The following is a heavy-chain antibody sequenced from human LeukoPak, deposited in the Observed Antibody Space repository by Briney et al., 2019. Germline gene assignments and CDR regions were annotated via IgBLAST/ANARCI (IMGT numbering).Heavy chain of an antibody. CDR1: GGSISSYY. V-gene: IGHV4-59*12. CDR3: ARDDYYGSGEP. D-gene: IGHD3-10*01. CDR2: IYYSGST. Sequence: PSETLSLTCTVSGGSISSYYWSWIRQPPGKGLEWIGYIYYSGSTNYNPSLKSRVTISVDTSKNQLSLKLSSVTAADTAVYYCARDDYYGSGEPWGQGTLVTVSS. J-gene: IGHJ5*02.